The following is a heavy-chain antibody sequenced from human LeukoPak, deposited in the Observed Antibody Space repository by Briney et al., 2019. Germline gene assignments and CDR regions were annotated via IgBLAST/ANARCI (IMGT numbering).Heavy chain of an antibody. J-gene: IGHJ6*03. CDR3: ARDPYSGNYGSYYYYYMDV. V-gene: IGHV3-30*02. CDR2: IQYDASRI. Sequence: PGGSLRLSCVASGFNFWGSGMHWVRQAPGKGLEWLSFIQYDASRIRYADRVKGRFTISRDNAKNSLYLQINSLGPEDTAVYFCARDPYSGNYGSYYYYYMDVWGKGTTVTVSS. D-gene: IGHD3-22*01. CDR1: GFNFWGSG.